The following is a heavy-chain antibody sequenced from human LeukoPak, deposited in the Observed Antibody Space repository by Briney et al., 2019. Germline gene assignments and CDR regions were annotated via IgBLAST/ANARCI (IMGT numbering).Heavy chain of an antibody. Sequence: SETLSLTCTVSGGSISSSSYYWGWIRQPPGKGLEWIGSIYYSGSTYYNPSLKSRVTISVDTSKNQFSLKLSSVTAADTAVYYCARGYRTGTTTFDPWGQGTLVTVSS. D-gene: IGHD1-1*01. CDR1: GGSISSSSYY. V-gene: IGHV4-39*07. J-gene: IGHJ5*02. CDR2: IYYSGST. CDR3: ARGYRTGTTTFDP.